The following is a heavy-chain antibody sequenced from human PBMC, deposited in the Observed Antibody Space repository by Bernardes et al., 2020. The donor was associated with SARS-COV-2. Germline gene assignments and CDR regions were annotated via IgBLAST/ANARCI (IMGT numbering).Heavy chain of an antibody. CDR2: IYHSGST. D-gene: IGHD3-3*01. J-gene: IGHJ4*02. V-gene: IGHV4-38-2*01. CDR1: GYSISSVYY. Sequence: SETLSLTCAVSGYSISSVYYWGCTLQPPGKGLEWTGSIYHSGSTYYNPSLKSRVTISVDTYKNQFSLKLSSVTAADTAVYYCARGDMGFLEWLCYFDYWGQGTLLTVSS. CDR3: ARGDMGFLEWLCYFDY.